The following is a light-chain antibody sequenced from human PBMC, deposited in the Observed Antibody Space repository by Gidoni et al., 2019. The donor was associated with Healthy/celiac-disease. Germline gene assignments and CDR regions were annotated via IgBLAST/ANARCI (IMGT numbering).Light chain of an antibody. CDR1: QDISNY. V-gene: IGKV1-33*01. J-gene: IGKJ5*01. Sequence: DIQMTQSPSSLSASVGDRVTITCQASQDISNYLNWYQQKPGKAPKLLIYDASNLETGVQSRFSGSGSGTEFTFTISSLQPEDIATYYCQQYDNLPITFGQGTRLEIK. CDR2: DAS. CDR3: QQYDNLPIT.